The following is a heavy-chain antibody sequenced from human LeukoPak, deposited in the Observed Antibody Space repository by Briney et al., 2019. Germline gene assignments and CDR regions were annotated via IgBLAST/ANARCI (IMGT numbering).Heavy chain of an antibody. CDR3: ARAHYSSSSDY. Sequence: GASVKVSCKASGYTFTGYYMHWVRQAPGQGLEWMGWINPNSGGTNYAQKFQGRVTMTRDMSTSTVYMELSSLRSEDTAVYYCARAHYSSSSDYWGQGTLVTVSS. D-gene: IGHD6-6*01. V-gene: IGHV1-2*02. CDR2: INPNSGGT. J-gene: IGHJ4*02. CDR1: GYTFTGYY.